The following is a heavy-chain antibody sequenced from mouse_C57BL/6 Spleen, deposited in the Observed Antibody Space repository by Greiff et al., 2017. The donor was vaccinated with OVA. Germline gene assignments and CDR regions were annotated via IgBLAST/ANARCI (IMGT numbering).Heavy chain of an antibody. CDR2: ISSVGSYT. CDR3: ARHKRYFDY. J-gene: IGHJ2*01. Sequence: EVKLMESGGDLVKPGGSLKLSCAASGFTFSSYGMSWVRQTPDKRLEWVATISSVGSYTYYPDSVKGRFTISRDNAKNTLYLQMSSLKSEDTAMYYCARHKRYFDYWGQGTTLTVSS. CDR1: GFTFSSYG. V-gene: IGHV5-6*01.